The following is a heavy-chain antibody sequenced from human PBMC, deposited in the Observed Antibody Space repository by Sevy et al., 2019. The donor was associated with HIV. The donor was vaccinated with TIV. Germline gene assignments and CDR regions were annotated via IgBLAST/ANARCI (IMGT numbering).Heavy chain of an antibody. CDR2: IYHSGST. CDR1: GYSISSGYY. CDR3: ARSWGRWNYFDY. D-gene: IGHD7-27*01. Sequence: LPETLSLTCAVSGYSISSGYYWGWIRQPPGKGLEWIGSIYHSGSTYYNPSLKSRVTISVDTSKNQFSLKLSSVTAADTAVYYCARSWGRWNYFDYWGQGTLVTVSS. V-gene: IGHV4-38-2*01. J-gene: IGHJ4*02.